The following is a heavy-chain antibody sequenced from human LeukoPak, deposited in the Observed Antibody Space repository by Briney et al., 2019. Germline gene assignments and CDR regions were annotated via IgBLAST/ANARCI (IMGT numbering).Heavy chain of an antibody. CDR2: IYHSGST. Sequence: SETLSLTCAVSGGSISSGGYSWSWIRQPPGKGLEWIGYIYHSGSTYYNPSLKSRVTISVDRSKNQFSLKLSSVTAADTAVYSCARALNYDSSGYYYTNAFDIWGQGTMVTVSS. CDR3: ARALNYDSSGYYYTNAFDI. V-gene: IGHV4-30-2*01. J-gene: IGHJ3*02. D-gene: IGHD3-22*01. CDR1: GGSISSGGYS.